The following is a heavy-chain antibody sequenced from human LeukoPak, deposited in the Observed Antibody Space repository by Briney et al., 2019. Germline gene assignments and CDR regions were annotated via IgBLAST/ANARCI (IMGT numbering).Heavy chain of an antibody. Sequence: GGSLRLSCAASGFTFSSYGMHWVRQAPGKGLEWVAFIQYDGSNKYYADSVKGRFSISRDNSKNTLYLQMNSLRAEDTAIYYCARSAGSSGWYEGYYFDYWGQGTLVTVSS. CDR2: IQYDGSNK. V-gene: IGHV3-30*02. J-gene: IGHJ4*02. CDR3: ARSAGSSGWYEGYYFDY. D-gene: IGHD6-13*01. CDR1: GFTFSSYG.